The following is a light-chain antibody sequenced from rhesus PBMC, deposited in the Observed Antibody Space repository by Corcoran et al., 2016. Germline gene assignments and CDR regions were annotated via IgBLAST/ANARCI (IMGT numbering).Light chain of an antibody. V-gene: IGKV2-70*01. CDR2: RVS. J-gene: IGKJ1*01. CDR3: MQALPTPPT. CDR1: QSFLDPNGNTY. Sequence: DIVMTQTPLSLPVTPGEPASISCRSSQSFLDPNGNTYLYWYLQKPGQPPRLLIYRVSNRFSGVPDRFRGGGSGTAFTLQISRVEAEDVGVYYCMQALPTPPTFGQGTKVEI.